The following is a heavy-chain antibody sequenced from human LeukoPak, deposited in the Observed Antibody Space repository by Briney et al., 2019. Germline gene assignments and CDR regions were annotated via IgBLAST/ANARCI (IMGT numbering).Heavy chain of an antibody. CDR2: VYYSGST. J-gene: IGHJ4*02. CDR3: ARDRGWEPTSYYFDY. D-gene: IGHD1-26*01. Sequence: PSETLSLTCTVSGGSISSSRNYWGWVRQPPGKSLEYMGTVYYSGSTNYNPSLKSRVTISVDKSKNQFSLKLSSVTAADTAVYYCARDRGWEPTSYYFDYWGQGTLVTVSS. V-gene: IGHV4-39*07. CDR1: GGSISSSRNY.